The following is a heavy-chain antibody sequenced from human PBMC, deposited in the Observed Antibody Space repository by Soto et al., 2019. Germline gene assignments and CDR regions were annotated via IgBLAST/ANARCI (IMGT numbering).Heavy chain of an antibody. Sequence: GGSLRLSCAASGFNLSTYGMHWVRQAPGMGLEWVAVIWYDGSNKYYADSMKGRFTISRDNSKNTVYLQMNSLRDEDTAAYYCARQGTSGIVGATTRLDYWGQGTLVTVSS. V-gene: IGHV3-33*01. CDR2: IWYDGSNK. CDR1: GFNLSTYG. CDR3: ARQGTSGIVGATTRLDY. D-gene: IGHD1-26*01. J-gene: IGHJ4*02.